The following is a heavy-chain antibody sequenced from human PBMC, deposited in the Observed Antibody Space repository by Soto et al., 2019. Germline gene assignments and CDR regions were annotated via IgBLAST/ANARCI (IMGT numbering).Heavy chain of an antibody. CDR2: IYYSGRT. CDR3: ARDLSGDDAFDI. D-gene: IGHD3-10*01. V-gene: IGHV4-31*03. Sequence: QVQLQESGPGLVKPSQTLSLTCTVSGGSISSGGYYWSWIRQHPGKGLEWIGYIYYSGRTYYNPSLTRRVTISVDTSKNKFSLKLSSVTAADTAVYYCARDLSGDDAFDIWGQGTMVTVSS. J-gene: IGHJ3*02. CDR1: GGSISSGGYY.